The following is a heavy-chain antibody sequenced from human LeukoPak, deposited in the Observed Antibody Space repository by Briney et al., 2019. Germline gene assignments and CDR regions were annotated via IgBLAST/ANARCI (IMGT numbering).Heavy chain of an antibody. CDR2: ISVYNGNT. V-gene: IGHV1-18*01. D-gene: IGHD3-22*01. CDR1: GYIFTSYG. J-gene: IGHJ5*02. Sequence: VASVKVSCKASGYIFTSYGISWVRQAPGQGLEWMGWISVYNGNTNYPQRLQGRVTMTTDTSTTTAYMELSSLRSDDTAVYYCARDINGYYYDSHGYYPTDLWGQGTLVTVSS. CDR3: ARDINGYYYDSHGYYPTDL.